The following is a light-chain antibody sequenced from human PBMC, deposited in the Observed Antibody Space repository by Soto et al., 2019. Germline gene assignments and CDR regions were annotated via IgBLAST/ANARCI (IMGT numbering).Light chain of an antibody. J-gene: IGKJ1*01. V-gene: IGKV1-27*01. Sequence: DIQMTQSPSSLSASVGDRVTVTCRASQDISNYLAWYQQKPGKVPKLLIHTASTLQSGVPSRFSGSGSETDFTLTISSLQPEDVATYCCQKYNSAPKTFGQGTKVEIK. CDR2: TAS. CDR1: QDISNY. CDR3: QKYNSAPKT.